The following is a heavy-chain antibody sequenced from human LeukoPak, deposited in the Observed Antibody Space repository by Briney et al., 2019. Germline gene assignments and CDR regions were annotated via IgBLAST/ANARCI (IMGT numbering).Heavy chain of an antibody. D-gene: IGHD2-15*01. CDR3: ARARGCSGGSCPTYYYYYGMDV. CDR1: GGSISSYY. Sequence: SETLSLTCTVSGGSISSYYWSWIRQPPGKGLEWIGYIYYSGSTNYNPSLKSRVTISVDTSKNQFSLKLSSVTAADTAVYYCARARGCSGGSCPTYYYYYGMDVWGQGTTVTVSS. CDR2: IYYSGST. J-gene: IGHJ6*02. V-gene: IGHV4-59*01.